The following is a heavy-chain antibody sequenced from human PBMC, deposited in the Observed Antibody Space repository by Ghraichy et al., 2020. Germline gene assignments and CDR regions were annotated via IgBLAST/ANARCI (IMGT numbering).Heavy chain of an antibody. J-gene: IGHJ4*02. V-gene: IGHV1-46*01. CDR1: GYTFTSYY. CDR3: ARDRVPIFGVVITEYYFDY. Sequence: ASVKVSCKASGYTFTSYYMHWVRQAPGQGLEWMGIINPSGGSTSYAQKFQGRVTMTRDTSTSTVYMELSSLRSEDTAVYYCARDRVPIFGVVITEYYFDYWGQGTLVTVSS. D-gene: IGHD3-3*01. CDR2: INPSGGST.